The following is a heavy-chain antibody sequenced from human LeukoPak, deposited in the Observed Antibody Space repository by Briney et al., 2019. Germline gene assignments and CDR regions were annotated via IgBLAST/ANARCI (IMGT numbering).Heavy chain of an antibody. CDR3: APDSARYYGSGSNRPYYYYGMDV. CDR2: IYYSGST. CDR1: GGCISSYN. V-gene: IGHV4-59*01. Sequence: SETLSLTGTVSGGCISSYNWSWIRHRPGKGLEWVGYIYYSGSTNYNPSLKSPVTISVDTSKNQFYLQPSSVTAADTAVYYCAPDSARYYGSGSNRPYYYYGMDVWGQGTTVTVSS. D-gene: IGHD3-10*01. J-gene: IGHJ6*01.